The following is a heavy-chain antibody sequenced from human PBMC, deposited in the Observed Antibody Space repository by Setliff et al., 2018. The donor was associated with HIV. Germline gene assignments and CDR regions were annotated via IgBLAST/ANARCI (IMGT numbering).Heavy chain of an antibody. CDR3: ARAYDYSNYFHYYMDV. J-gene: IGHJ6*03. Sequence: NPSETLSLTCAVYGGSLNGYYWTWIRQPPGKGLEWIGYIYYSGSTNYNPSLKSRVTISVDTSKNQFSLKLTTLTAADTAVYYCARAYDYSNYFHYYMDVWGKGTTVTVSS. CDR1: GGSLNGYY. V-gene: IGHV4-59*01. D-gene: IGHD4-4*01. CDR2: IYYSGST.